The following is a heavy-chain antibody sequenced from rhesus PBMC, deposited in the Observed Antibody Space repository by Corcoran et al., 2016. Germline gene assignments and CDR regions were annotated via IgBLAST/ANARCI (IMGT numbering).Heavy chain of an antibody. CDR3: TNSFGYARFDY. V-gene: IGHV3S25*01. J-gene: IGHJ4*01. D-gene: IGHD6-13*01. CDR2: VKKGRGST. CDR1: GFTFTSYW. Sequence: EVQLVESGGGLAKHGGSLRLSCAATGFTFTSYWMNWVCQAPGQGLEWVSAVKKGRGSTYSEDSVKDQFTNSRDNSKNTLALQMNSLRAEDTAVYYWTNSFGYARFDYWGQGGLVTVSS.